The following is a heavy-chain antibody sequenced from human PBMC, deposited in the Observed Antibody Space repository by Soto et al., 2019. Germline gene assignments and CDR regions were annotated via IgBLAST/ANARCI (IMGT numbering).Heavy chain of an antibody. V-gene: IGHV1-69*13. CDR1: GGTLSSYA. CDR3: ARVYKQQLVLGYYYYGMDV. Sequence: ASVKVSCKATGGTLSSYAMRWVRQAPGQGLEWMGGIIPIIGTPNYAEKFPGRITITADESTSTPYVELSRLRSEDTAVYYCARVYKQQLVLGYYYYGMDVLGQGTTVTVSS. D-gene: IGHD6-13*01. J-gene: IGHJ6*02. CDR2: IIPIIGTP.